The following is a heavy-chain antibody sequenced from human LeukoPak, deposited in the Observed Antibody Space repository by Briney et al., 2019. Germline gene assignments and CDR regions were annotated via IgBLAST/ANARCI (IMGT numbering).Heavy chain of an antibody. Sequence: GGSLRLSCAASGFTFSTYAMSWVRQAPGKGLEWVSAITATSSSTYDADSVQGRFTISRDNSKNTLYLQMNSLRPEDTDIYYCASSPAPNYGSGSSDYWGQGTLVTVSS. J-gene: IGHJ4*02. CDR3: ASSPAPNYGSGSSDY. CDR2: ITATSSST. V-gene: IGHV3-23*01. CDR1: GFTFSTYA. D-gene: IGHD3-10*01.